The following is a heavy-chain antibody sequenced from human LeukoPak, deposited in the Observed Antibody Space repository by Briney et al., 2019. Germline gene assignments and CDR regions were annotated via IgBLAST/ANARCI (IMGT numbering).Heavy chain of an antibody. J-gene: IGHJ3*02. Sequence: GGSLRLSCAASGFTFSSYWMSWVRQAPGKGLEWVANIKQDGSEKYYVDSVKGRFTISRDNAKNSLYLQMNSLRAEDTAVYYCARHLIAVAGTTDAFDIWGQGTMVTVSS. CDR1: GFTFSSYW. CDR3: ARHLIAVAGTTDAFDI. D-gene: IGHD6-19*01. CDR2: IKQDGSEK. V-gene: IGHV3-7*01.